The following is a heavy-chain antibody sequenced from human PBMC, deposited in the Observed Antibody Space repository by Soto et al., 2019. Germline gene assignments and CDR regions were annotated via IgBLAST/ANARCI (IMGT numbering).Heavy chain of an antibody. CDR3: AKDLCTNGVCYRGSSSSTSPDFDY. J-gene: IGHJ4*02. D-gene: IGHD2-8*01. V-gene: IGHV3-23*01. Sequence: GGSLRLSCAASGFTFSSYAMSWVRQAPGKGLEWVSAISGSGGSTYYADSVKGRFTISRDNSKNTLYLQMNSLRAEDTAVYYCAKDLCTNGVCYRGSSSSTSPDFDYWGQGTLVTVSS. CDR1: GFTFSSYA. CDR2: ISGSGGST.